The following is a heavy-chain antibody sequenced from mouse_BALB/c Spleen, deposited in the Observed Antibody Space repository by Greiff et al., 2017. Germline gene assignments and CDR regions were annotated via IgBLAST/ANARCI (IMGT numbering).Heavy chain of an antibody. J-gene: IGHJ4*01. V-gene: IGHV5-9-4*01. Sequence: EVKLVESGGGLVQPGGSRKLSCAASGFTFSSYAMSWVRQSPEKRLEWVAEISSGGSYTYYPDTVTGRFTISRDNAKNTLYLEMSSLRSEDTAMYYCARDYRYAMDYWGQGTSVTVSS. CDR1: GFTFSSYA. CDR3: ARDYRYAMDY. D-gene: IGHD2-14*01. CDR2: ISSGGSYT.